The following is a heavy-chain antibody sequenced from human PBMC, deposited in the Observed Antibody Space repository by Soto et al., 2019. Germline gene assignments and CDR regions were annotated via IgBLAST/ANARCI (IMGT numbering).Heavy chain of an antibody. Sequence: PSETLSLTCTVSGGSISSGGYYWSWIRQHPGKGLEWIGYIYYSGSTYYNPSLKSRVTISVDTSKNQFSLKLSSVTAADTAVYYCARGPDPYGSGSKNYYYGMDVWGQGTTVTVSS. CDR1: GGSISSGGYY. J-gene: IGHJ6*02. V-gene: IGHV4-31*03. CDR2: IYYSGST. CDR3: ARGPDPYGSGSKNYYYGMDV. D-gene: IGHD3-10*01.